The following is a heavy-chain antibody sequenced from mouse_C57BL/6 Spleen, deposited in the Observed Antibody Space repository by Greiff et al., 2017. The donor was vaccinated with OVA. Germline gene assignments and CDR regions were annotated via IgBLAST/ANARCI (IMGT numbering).Heavy chain of an antibody. D-gene: IGHD1-1*01. CDR2: IDPNSGGT. V-gene: IGHV1-72*01. Sequence: QVQLQQPGPELVKPGASVKLSCKASGYTFTSYWMHWVKQRPGRGLEWIGRIDPNSGGTKYNEKFKSKATLTVDKPSSTAYMQLSSLTSEDAAVDYCARRRVVAHWYFDVWGTGTTVTVSS. CDR1: GYTFTSYW. CDR3: ARRRVVAHWYFDV. J-gene: IGHJ1*03.